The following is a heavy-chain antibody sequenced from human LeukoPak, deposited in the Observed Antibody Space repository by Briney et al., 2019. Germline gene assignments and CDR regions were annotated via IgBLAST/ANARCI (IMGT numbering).Heavy chain of an antibody. CDR2: IYPGDSNT. CDR3: ARHHDYGDYGCFDY. Sequence: GESLKISCKGSGYSFSNYWIGWVRQMPGKGLEWMGIIYPGDSNTRYSPSFQGQVTISADKSISTAYLQWTSLKASDTAIYYCARHHDYGDYGCFDYWGQGTLVTVSS. J-gene: IGHJ4*02. CDR1: GYSFSNYW. V-gene: IGHV5-51*01. D-gene: IGHD4-17*01.